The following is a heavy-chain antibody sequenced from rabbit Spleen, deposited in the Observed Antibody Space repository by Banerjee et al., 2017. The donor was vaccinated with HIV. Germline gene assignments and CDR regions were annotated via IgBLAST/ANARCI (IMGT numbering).Heavy chain of an antibody. CDR1: GFSFSSRYY. CDR2: INTGSSGST. Sequence: QSLEESGGGLVKPGGTLILTCTASGFSFSSRYYMCWVRQAPGKGLEWIACINTGSSGSTNYASWAKGRFTISKTSSTTVTLQMTSLTAADTATYFCARETSGGWGVVLYYFRLWGPGTLVTVS. CDR3: ARETSGGWGVVLYYFRL. J-gene: IGHJ4*01. V-gene: IGHV1S40*01. D-gene: IGHD4-1*01.